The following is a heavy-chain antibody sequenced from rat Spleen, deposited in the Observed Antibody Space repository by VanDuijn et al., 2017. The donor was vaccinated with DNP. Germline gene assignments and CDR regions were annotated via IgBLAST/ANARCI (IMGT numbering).Heavy chain of an antibody. Sequence: EVQLQESGPGLVKPSQSLSLTCSVTDYSITSSYRWSWIRKFPGNRMEWIGHISNSGSTSYNPSLTSRISIGRDTSKNQFFLQWNSVTTEDTATYSCARYGSYPMDAWGQGTSVTVSS. V-gene: IGHV3-1*01. CDR1: DYSITSSY. D-gene: IGHD1-3*01. CDR2: ISNSGST. J-gene: IGHJ4*01. CDR3: ARYGSYPMDA.